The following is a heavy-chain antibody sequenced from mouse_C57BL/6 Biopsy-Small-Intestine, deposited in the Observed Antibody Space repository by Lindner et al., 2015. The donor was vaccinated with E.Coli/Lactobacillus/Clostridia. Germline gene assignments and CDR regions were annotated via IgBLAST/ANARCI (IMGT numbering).Heavy chain of an antibody. CDR1: GYAFTNYL. V-gene: IGHV1-54*01. CDR3: ARKKANWGYAMDY. CDR2: INPGSGGT. J-gene: IGHJ4*01. Sequence: VQLQESGAELVRPGTSVKVSCEASGYAFTNYLIEWVKQRPGQGLEWIGVINPGSGGTNYNEKFKGKATLTADKSSSTAYMRELSSLTSEDSAVYFCARKKANWGYAMDYWGQGTSVTVSS. D-gene: IGHD4-1*01.